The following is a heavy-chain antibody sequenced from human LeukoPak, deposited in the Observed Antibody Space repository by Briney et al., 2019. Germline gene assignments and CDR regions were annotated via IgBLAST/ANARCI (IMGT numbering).Heavy chain of an antibody. CDR1: GFTVSSNY. V-gene: IGHV3-53*05. Sequence: GGSLRLSCAASGFTVSSNYMSWVRQAPGKGLEWVSVIYSGGSTYYADSVKGRFTISRDNSKNTLYLQMNSLRTEDTAVFPSHGMDVWGQGTTVTVSS. CDR3: HGMDV. J-gene: IGHJ6*02. CDR2: IYSGGST.